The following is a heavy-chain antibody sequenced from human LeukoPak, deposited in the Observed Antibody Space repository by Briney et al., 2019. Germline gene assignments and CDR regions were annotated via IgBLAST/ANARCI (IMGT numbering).Heavy chain of an antibody. V-gene: IGHV3-74*01. Sequence: GGSLRLSCAASGFTFSSYWMHWVRQAPGKGLVWVSRINSDGSSTSYADSVKGRFTISRDSAKNMLYLQMNSLRVDDTAMYYCASPGDNYAILGLDYWGQGTLVTVSS. CDR1: GFTFSSYW. CDR3: ASPGDNYAILGLDY. D-gene: IGHD3-9*01. J-gene: IGHJ4*02. CDR2: INSDGSST.